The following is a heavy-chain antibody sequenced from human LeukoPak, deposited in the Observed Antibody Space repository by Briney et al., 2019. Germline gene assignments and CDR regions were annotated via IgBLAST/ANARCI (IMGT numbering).Heavy chain of an antibody. CDR2: IRSKAYGGTT. CDR3: TRVAGVGY. V-gene: IGHV3-49*04. J-gene: IGHJ4*02. Sequence: GGSLRLSCTASGFTFGVYAMSWVRQAPGKGLEWVGFIRSKAYGGTTEYAASVKGRFTISRDDSKSIAYLQMNSLKTEDTAVYYCTRVAGVGYWGQGTLVTVSS. CDR1: GFTFGVYA.